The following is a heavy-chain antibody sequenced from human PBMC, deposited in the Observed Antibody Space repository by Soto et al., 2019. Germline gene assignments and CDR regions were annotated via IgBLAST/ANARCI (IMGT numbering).Heavy chain of an antibody. Sequence: GGSLRLSCAAPGFSFSDYYMSWIRQAPGKGLEWVSLISTSGSSTDYADSVKGRFTISRDNAKNSLSLQMNSLRAEDTAVYYCANLAKNYYHYMDVWGKGTTVTVSS. CDR3: ANLAKNYYHYMDV. V-gene: IGHV3-11*01. J-gene: IGHJ6*03. CDR1: GFSFSDYY. D-gene: IGHD1-26*01. CDR2: ISTSGSST.